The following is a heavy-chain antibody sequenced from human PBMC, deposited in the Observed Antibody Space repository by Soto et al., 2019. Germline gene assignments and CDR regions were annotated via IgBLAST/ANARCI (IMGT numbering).Heavy chain of an antibody. CDR1: GFTFSSYA. CDR2: ISGSGGST. Sequence: EVQLLESGGGLVQPGGSLRLSCAASGFTFSSYAMRWVRQAPVKGLEWVSAISGSGGSTYYADSVKGRFTISRDNSKNTLYLQMNSLRAEDTAVHYCARRGSGSYYDYWGQGTLVTVS. D-gene: IGHD1-26*01. V-gene: IGHV3-23*01. J-gene: IGHJ4*02. CDR3: ARRGSGSYYDY.